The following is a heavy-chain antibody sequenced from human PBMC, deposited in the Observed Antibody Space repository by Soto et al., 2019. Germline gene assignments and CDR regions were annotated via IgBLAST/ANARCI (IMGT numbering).Heavy chain of an antibody. D-gene: IGHD3-16*02. V-gene: IGHV4-59*01. J-gene: IGHJ5*02. Sequence: SETLSLTCTVSGGSISSYYWSWIRQPPGKGLEWIGYIYYSGSTNYNPSLKSRVTISVDTSKNQFSLKLSSVTAADTAVYYCARAPSYYDYVWGSYRPVAWFDPWGQGTLVTVSS. CDR1: GGSISSYY. CDR3: ARAPSYYDYVWGSYRPVAWFDP. CDR2: IYYSGST.